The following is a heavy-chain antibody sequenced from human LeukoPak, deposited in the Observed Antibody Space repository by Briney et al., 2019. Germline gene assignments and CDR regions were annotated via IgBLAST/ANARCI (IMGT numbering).Heavy chain of an antibody. CDR2: IYYSGST. J-gene: IGHJ4*02. Sequence: PSEILSLTCTVSGGSISSYYWSWIRQPPGKGLEWIGYIYYSGSTNYNPSLKSRVTISVDTSKNQFSLKLSSVTAADTAVYYCAGGHDYVWGSYRYFDYWGQGTLVTVSS. V-gene: IGHV4-59*01. D-gene: IGHD3-16*02. CDR1: GGSISSYY. CDR3: AGGHDYVWGSYRYFDY.